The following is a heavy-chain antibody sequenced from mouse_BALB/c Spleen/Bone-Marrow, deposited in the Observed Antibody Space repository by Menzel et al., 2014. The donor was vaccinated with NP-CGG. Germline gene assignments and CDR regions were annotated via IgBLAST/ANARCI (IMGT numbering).Heavy chain of an antibody. V-gene: IGHV2-9*02. CDR3: ARDFLYYRYDERIFDY. D-gene: IGHD2-14*01. CDR2: IWAGGST. Sequence: VQLQQSGPGLVAPSQSLSITCTVSGFSLXSYSVHWVRQPPGKGLEWLGVIWAGGSTNYNSALMSRLSISKDNSKSQVFLKMNSLQTDDTAMYYCARDFLYYRYDERIFDYWGQGTTLTVSS. CDR1: GFSLXSYS. J-gene: IGHJ2*01.